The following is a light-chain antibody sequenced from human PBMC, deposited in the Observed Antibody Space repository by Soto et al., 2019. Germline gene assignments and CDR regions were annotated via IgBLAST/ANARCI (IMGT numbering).Light chain of an antibody. CDR2: AAT. V-gene: IGKV1-6*01. J-gene: IGKJ1*01. CDR1: TGIRTD. CDR3: QQYNSYRT. Sequence: AIQLTQSPSASVGDRVTITCRASTGIRTDLSWYQQKPGKVPKVLIYAATSLHSGVPSRFSGSGSGTDFTLTISSLQPEDFATYYCQQYNSYRTFGQGTKVDI.